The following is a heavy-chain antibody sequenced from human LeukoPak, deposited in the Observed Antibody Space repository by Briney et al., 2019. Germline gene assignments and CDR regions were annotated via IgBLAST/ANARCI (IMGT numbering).Heavy chain of an antibody. CDR3: ASWDSSSWYVVDY. J-gene: IGHJ4*02. Sequence: PGRSLRLSCAASGFTFSSYAMHWVRQAPGKGLEWVAVISYDGSNKYYADSVKGRFTISRDNSKNTLYLQMNSLRAEDTAVYYCASWDSSSWYVVDYWGQGTLVTVSS. D-gene: IGHD6-13*01. CDR2: ISYDGSNK. CDR1: GFTFSSYA. V-gene: IGHV3-30-3*01.